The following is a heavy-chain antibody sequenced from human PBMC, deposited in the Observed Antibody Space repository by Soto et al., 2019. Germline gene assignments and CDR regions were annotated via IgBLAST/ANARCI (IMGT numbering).Heavy chain of an antibody. CDR2: ISGSGGST. J-gene: IGHJ4*02. CDR3: ANLLWNCADY. CDR1: GVTFSSYA. V-gene: IGHV3-23*01. D-gene: IGHD1-7*01. Sequence: EVPLLESGGGLVQPGGSLRLSCAASGVTFSSYAMSWVRQAPGKGLELVSAISGSGGSTYYADSVKGLFTISRDNSKNTLYLQMNSMRAEDTAVYYCANLLWNCADYWGQGTLVTVSS.